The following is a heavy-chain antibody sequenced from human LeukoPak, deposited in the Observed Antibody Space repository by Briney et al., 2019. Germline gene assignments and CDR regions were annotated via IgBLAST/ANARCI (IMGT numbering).Heavy chain of an antibody. Sequence: PGRSLRLSCAASGFTFDDYAMHWVRQAPGKGLEWVSGISWNSGSIGYADSVKGRFTISRDNAKSSLYLQMNSLRAEDTALYYCAKEVGIAGTFDYWGQGTLVTVSS. J-gene: IGHJ4*02. CDR3: AKEVGIAGTFDY. D-gene: IGHD6-13*01. CDR1: GFTFDDYA. V-gene: IGHV3-9*01. CDR2: ISWNSGSI.